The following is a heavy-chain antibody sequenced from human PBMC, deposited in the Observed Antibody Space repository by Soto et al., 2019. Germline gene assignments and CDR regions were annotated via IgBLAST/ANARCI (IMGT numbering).Heavy chain of an antibody. Sequence: EVQLVESGGGLVEPGGSLRLSCAASGFTFGDIWMNWVRQAPGRGLEWLGRIKSKTDGGTTDYAAPVKGRFTISRDDSKNTLYLQMNSLTTEDTAVDYCTTDYGHQLAWGQGTLVTVS. D-gene: IGHD2-2*01. CDR1: GFTFGDIW. CDR3: TTDYGHQLA. CDR2: IKSKTDGGTT. V-gene: IGHV3-15*07. J-gene: IGHJ5*02.